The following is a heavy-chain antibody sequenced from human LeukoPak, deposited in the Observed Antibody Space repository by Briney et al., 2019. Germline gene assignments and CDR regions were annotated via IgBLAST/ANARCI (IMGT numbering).Heavy chain of an antibody. CDR3: TRCYGSGTPDDY. Sequence: GGSLRLSCEGSGFTFSHAWMSWVRQAPGKGLEWVGRIQSRSTGGTTEYAAPVKGRFTISRDDSKSTVCLHMNSLKTEDTAVYYCTRCYGSGTPDDYWGQGTLVTVSS. CDR1: GFTFSHAW. D-gene: IGHD3-10*01. CDR2: IQSRSTGGTT. V-gene: IGHV3-15*01. J-gene: IGHJ4*02.